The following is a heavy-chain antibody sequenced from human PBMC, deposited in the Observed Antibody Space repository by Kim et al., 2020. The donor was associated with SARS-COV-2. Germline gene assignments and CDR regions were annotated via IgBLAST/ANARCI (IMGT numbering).Heavy chain of an antibody. D-gene: IGHD2-15*01. CDR3: ARSRWPGDR. J-gene: IGHJ5*02. Sequence: GGSLRLSCTASGFTFSDFYMSWVRQAPGKGLEWVANINQNGSAQYYEASVKGRFTISRDNAQNAVFLQMNSLRAEDTAIYWCARSRWPGDRWGQGTLVTVSS. CDR2: INQNGSAQ. V-gene: IGHV3-7*03. CDR1: GFTFSDFY.